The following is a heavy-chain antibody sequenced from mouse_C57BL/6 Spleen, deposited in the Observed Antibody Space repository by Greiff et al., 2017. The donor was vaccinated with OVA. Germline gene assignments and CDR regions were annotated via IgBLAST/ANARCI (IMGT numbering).Heavy chain of an antibody. D-gene: IGHD3-1*01. J-gene: IGHJ3*01. Sequence: QVQLKESGPELVKPGASVKLSCKASGYTFTSYDINWVKQRPGQGLEWIGWIYPRDGSTKYNEKFKGKATLTVDTSSSTAYMELHSLTSEDSAVYFCARSGSPAWFAYWGQGTLVTVSA. CDR2: IYPRDGST. CDR3: ARSGSPAWFAY. V-gene: IGHV1-85*01. CDR1: GYTFTSYD.